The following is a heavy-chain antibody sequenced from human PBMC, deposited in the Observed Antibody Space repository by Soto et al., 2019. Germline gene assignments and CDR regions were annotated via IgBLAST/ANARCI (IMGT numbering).Heavy chain of an antibody. D-gene: IGHD3-22*01. Sequence: GGSLRLSCVAFGFTFDSYAMSWVRQAPGRGLDWVSGISDTGGSPYYADSVRGRFTISRDNSKNTLFLQMNSLRAEDTATYYCAKGGSPYYPRFFDNWGQGILVTVSS. CDR3: AKGGSPYYPRFFDN. CDR1: GFTFDSYA. J-gene: IGHJ4*02. CDR2: ISDTGGSP. V-gene: IGHV3-23*01.